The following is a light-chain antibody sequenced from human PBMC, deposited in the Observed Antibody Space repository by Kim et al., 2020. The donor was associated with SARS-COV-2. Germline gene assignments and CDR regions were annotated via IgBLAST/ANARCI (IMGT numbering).Light chain of an antibody. CDR3: SSYAGSNNLV. V-gene: IGLV2-8*01. CDR1: SSDVGGYNY. J-gene: IGLJ3*02. Sequence: QSALTQPPSASGSPGQSVTSPCTGTSSDVGGYNYVSWYQQHPGKAPKLMIYEVSKRPSAVPDRFSGAKSGNTASLTVSGLRAEDEADYYCSSYAGSNNLVFGGGTQLTVL. CDR2: EVS.